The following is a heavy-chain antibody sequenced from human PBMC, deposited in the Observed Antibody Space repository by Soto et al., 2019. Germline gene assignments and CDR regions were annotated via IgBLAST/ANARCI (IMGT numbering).Heavy chain of an antibody. CDR1: GGTFSSYT. Sequence: SVKVSCKASGGTFSSYTISWVRQAPGQGLEWMGGIIPIFGTANYAQKFQGRVTITADESTSTAYMELSSLRSEDTAVYYCARGDIVVVVAPAYSGFDDWGQGTLVTVSS. J-gene: IGHJ4*02. CDR2: IIPIFGTA. V-gene: IGHV1-69*13. CDR3: ARGDIVVVVAPAYSGFDD. D-gene: IGHD2-15*01.